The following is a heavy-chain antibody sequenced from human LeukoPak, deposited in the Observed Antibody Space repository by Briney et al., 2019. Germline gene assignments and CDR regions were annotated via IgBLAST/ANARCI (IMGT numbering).Heavy chain of an antibody. Sequence: GGSLRLSCAASGFTFSSYAMHWVRQAPGKGLEYVSAISSNGGSTYYANSVKGRFTISRDNSKNTLYLQMGSLRAEDMAVYYCARLYSGHGLKGNYFDYWGQGTLVTVSS. CDR1: GFTFSSYA. V-gene: IGHV3-64*01. CDR3: ARLYSGHGLKGNYFDY. D-gene: IGHD5-12*01. CDR2: ISSNGGST. J-gene: IGHJ4*02.